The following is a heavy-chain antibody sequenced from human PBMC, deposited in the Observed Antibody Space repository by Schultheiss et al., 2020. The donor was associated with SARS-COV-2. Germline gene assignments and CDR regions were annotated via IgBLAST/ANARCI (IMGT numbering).Heavy chain of an antibody. J-gene: IGHJ4*02. V-gene: IGHV3-21*01. Sequence: GGSLRLSCAASGFTFSSYSMNWVRQAPGKGLEWVSSISSSSSYIYYADSVKGRFTISRDNAKNSLYLQMNSLRAEDTAVYYCARDDYDFWSGYYHDYWGQGTLVTVSS. CDR3: ARDDYDFWSGYYHDY. D-gene: IGHD3-3*01. CDR1: GFTFSSYS. CDR2: ISSSSSYI.